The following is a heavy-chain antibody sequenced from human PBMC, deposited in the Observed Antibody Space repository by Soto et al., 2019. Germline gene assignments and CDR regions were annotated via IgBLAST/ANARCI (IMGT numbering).Heavy chain of an antibody. CDR2: TYYRSKWYN. CDR3: SREWGFEHLVWDY. Sequence: SPPLSLTCALPGASVATNSAAWNWISQSPSRGLEWIGRTYYRSKWYNDYAVSVKSRITINPDTSKNQFSLRLNSVAPEDTAVYYCSREWGFEHLVWDYWGQGTLVTVSS. CDR1: GASVATNSAA. D-gene: IGHD7-27*01. J-gene: IGHJ4*02. V-gene: IGHV6-1*01.